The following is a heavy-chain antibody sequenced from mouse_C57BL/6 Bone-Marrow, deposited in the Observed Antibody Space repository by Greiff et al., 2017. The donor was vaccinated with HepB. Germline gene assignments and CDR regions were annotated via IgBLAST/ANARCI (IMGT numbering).Heavy chain of an antibody. CDR1: GYTFTSYW. J-gene: IGHJ2*01. CDR2: IDPSDSYT. Sequence: QVQLQQPGAELVMPGASVKLSCKASGYTFTSYWMHWVKRRPGQGLEWIGEIDPSDSYTNYNQKFKGNSTLTLDKSSSTAYMQLSSLTSEDSAVYYGARFDYGSSYGYWGQGTTLTVSS. CDR3: ARFDYGSSYGY. V-gene: IGHV1-69*01. D-gene: IGHD1-1*01.